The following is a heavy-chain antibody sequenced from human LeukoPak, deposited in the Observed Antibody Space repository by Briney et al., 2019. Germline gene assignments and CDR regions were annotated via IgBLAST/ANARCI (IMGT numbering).Heavy chain of an antibody. D-gene: IGHD5-24*01. CDR1: GFTFSSYA. J-gene: IGHJ3*02. CDR3: AREQMANDAFDI. Sequence: GGSLRLSCAASGFTFSSYAMHWVRQAPGKGLEYVSAISSNGGSTYYANSVKGRFTISRDNSKNTLYLQMGSLRAGDMAVYYCAREQMANDAFDIWGQGTMVTVSS. V-gene: IGHV3-64*01. CDR2: ISSNGGST.